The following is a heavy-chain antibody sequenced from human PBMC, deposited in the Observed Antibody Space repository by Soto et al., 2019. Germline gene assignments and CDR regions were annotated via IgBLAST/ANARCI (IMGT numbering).Heavy chain of an antibody. CDR2: IYYSGST. D-gene: IGHD4-17*01. CDR1: GGSVNNANYF. V-gene: IGHV4-31*03. CDR3: ARDADYGGSRGGMDV. Sequence: QVRLEESGPGLVKPSETLSLICSVSGGSVNNANYFWNWIRHHPENGLEWIGYIYYSGSTRYNPSFKTRATLSIDKSKNQFCLRLNSVTVADTAVYFCARDADYGGSRGGMDVWGRGTTVTVSS. J-gene: IGHJ6*02.